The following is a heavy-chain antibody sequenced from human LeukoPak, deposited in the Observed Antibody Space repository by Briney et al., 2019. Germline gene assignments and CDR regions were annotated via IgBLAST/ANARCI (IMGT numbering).Heavy chain of an antibody. CDR2: IYYSGST. D-gene: IGHD2-2*01. CDR1: GGSISSYY. CDR3: ARAAHCSSTSCLYYFDY. J-gene: IGHJ4*02. Sequence: SETLSLTCTVSGGSISSYYWSWVWQPPGKGLEWIGYIYYSGSTNYNPSLKSRVTISVDTSKNQFSLKLSSVTAADTAVYYCARAAHCSSTSCLYYFDYWGQGTLVTVSS. V-gene: IGHV4-59*01.